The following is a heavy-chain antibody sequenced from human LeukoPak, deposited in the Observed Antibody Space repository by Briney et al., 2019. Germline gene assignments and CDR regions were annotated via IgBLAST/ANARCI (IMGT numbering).Heavy chain of an antibody. V-gene: IGHV1-69*04. CDR2: IIPIFGIA. CDR3: ARATMVRGVPAFAI. CDR1: GGTFSRYA. Sequence: SVNVSCKASGGTFSRYAISGVGQAAAQGREWMGRIIPIFGIANYAQQFQGRVPITADKSTSTAYMELSRLRSEDTVVYYCARATMVRGVPAFAIWGEGTMVT. J-gene: IGHJ3*02. D-gene: IGHD3-10*01.